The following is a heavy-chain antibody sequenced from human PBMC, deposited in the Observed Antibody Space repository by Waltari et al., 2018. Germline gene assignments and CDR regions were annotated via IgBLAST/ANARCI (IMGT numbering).Heavy chain of an antibody. CDR1: GYTFNSFG. D-gene: IGHD3-10*01. V-gene: IGHV1-18*01. J-gene: IGHJ4*02. CDR3: ARDYGSGYGLFDY. Sequence: QLQLVQSGAEVKKPGASVKVSCTASGYTFNSFGISWVRQAPGQGLEWMGWISAYNANTNYAQKFQGRVTMTTDTSTRTAYMELRSLRSADTAVYYCARDYGSGYGLFDYWGQGTLVTVSS. CDR2: ISAYNANT.